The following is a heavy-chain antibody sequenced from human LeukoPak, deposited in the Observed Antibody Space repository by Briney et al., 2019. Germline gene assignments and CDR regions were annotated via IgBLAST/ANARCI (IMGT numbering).Heavy chain of an antibody. CDR3: ASSGAYGSGIYYNEFTFDY. CDR2: IYHSGST. Sequence: SETLSLTCTVSGYSISSGYYWGWIRQPPGKGLEWIGSIYHSGSTYYNPSLKSRVTISVDTSKNQFSLKLSSVTAADTAVYYCASSGAYGSGIYYNEFTFDYWGQGTLVTVSS. D-gene: IGHD3-10*01. V-gene: IGHV4-38-2*02. J-gene: IGHJ4*02. CDR1: GYSISSGYY.